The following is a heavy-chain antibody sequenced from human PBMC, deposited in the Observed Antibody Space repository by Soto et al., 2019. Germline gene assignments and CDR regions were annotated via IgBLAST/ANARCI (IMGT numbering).Heavy chain of an antibody. CDR3: ARDSGSGWPYFDY. D-gene: IGHD6-19*01. V-gene: IGHV3-33*01. Sequence: QVQLVESGGGVVQPGRSLRLSCAASGFTFSSYGMHWVRQAPGKGLEWVAVIWYDGSNKYYADSVKGRFTISGDNSKNTLYLQMNSLRAEDTAVYYCARDSGSGWPYFDYWGQGTLVTVSS. CDR2: IWYDGSNK. J-gene: IGHJ4*02. CDR1: GFTFSSYG.